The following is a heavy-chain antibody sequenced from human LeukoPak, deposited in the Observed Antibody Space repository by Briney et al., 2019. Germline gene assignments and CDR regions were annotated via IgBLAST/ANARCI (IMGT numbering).Heavy chain of an antibody. D-gene: IGHD3-22*01. J-gene: IGHJ4*02. Sequence: ASVKVSCKASGYTFTIYGISWVRQDPGQGLEWMGWISAYNGNTNYAQKLQGRVTMTTDTSTSTAYMELRSLRSDDTAVYYCARDFRSGAVVHSSGWDYWGQGTLVTVSS. CDR3: ARDFRSGAVVHSSGWDY. CDR2: ISAYNGNT. CDR1: GYTFTIYG. V-gene: IGHV1-18*01.